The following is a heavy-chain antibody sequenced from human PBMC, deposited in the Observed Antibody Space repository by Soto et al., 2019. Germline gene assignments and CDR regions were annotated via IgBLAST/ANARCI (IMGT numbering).Heavy chain of an antibody. Sequence: GASVKVSCKASGYTFTSYAMHWVRQAPGQRLEWMGWINAGNGNTKYSQKFQARVTITRDTSASTAYMELSSLRSEDTAVYYCARDLGSGCLVYWGQGTLVTVSS. CDR2: INAGNGNT. D-gene: IGHD6-19*01. CDR1: GYTFTSYA. CDR3: ARDLGSGCLVY. J-gene: IGHJ4*02. V-gene: IGHV1-3*01.